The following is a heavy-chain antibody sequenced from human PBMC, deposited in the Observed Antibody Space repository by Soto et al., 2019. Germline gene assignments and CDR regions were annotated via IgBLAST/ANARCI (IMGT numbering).Heavy chain of an antibody. Sequence: EVQLVESGGGLVQPGGSLRLSCAASGFTFSDYYMDWVRQAPGKGLEWVGRSKNKADGYTTEYAASVKARCTISRDGSKPSRCLQWISRKREGTAVHYGTVGGLGNDCGAAWGQEILVAVSS. CDR2: SKNKADGYTT. CDR3: TVGGLGNDCGAA. J-gene: IGHJ4*02. CDR1: GFTFSDYY. V-gene: IGHV3-72*01. D-gene: IGHD3-16*01.